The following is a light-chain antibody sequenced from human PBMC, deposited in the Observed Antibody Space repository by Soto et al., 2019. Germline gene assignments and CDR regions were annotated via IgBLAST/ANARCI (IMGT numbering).Light chain of an antibody. CDR2: AAS. CDR1: QGIRDD. Sequence: AIQMTQSPSSLSASVGDRVTITCRANQGIRDDLGWYQQKPGKAPKLLIYAASTLQSGVPSRFSGSGSGTDFTLTISSLQPEDFATYYCLQDYNYPRTFGQGTKLEIK. CDR3: LQDYNYPRT. J-gene: IGKJ2*01. V-gene: IGKV1-6*01.